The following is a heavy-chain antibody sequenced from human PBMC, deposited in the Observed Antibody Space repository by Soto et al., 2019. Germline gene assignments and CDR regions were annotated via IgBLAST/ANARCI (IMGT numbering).Heavy chain of an antibody. D-gene: IGHD3-10*01. V-gene: IGHV3-74*03. CDR2: INNDASSA. CDR1: GFTFYSYW. J-gene: IGHJ6*02. CDR3: VRQKVYGSGISDGMDV. Sequence: EVQLVESGGGSVQPGGSLRLTCAASGFTFYSYWMHWVRQVPGKGLVWVSRINNDASSATYADSVEGRFTISRDNSKNTLYLQMHSLRADDTAVYFCVRQKVYGSGISDGMDVWGQGTTVTVSS.